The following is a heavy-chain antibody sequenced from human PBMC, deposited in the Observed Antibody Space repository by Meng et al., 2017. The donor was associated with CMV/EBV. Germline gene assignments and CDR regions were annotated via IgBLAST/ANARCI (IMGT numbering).Heavy chain of an antibody. CDR2: IYYSGST. CDR1: GGSISSGGYY. CDR3: ARVEVVAGKNWFDP. D-gene: IGHD2-15*01. Sequence: SETLSLTCTVSGGSISSGGYYWSWIRQHPGKGLEWIGYIYYSGSTYYNPSLKSRVTISVDTSKNQFSLKLSSVTAADTAVYYCARVEVVAGKNWFDPWGRGTLVTVSS. V-gene: IGHV4-31*03. J-gene: IGHJ5*02.